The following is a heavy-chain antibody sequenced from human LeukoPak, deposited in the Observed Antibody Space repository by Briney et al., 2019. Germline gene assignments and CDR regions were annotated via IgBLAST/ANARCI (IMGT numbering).Heavy chain of an antibody. CDR3: AKSDPGYSYGYFDY. CDR1: GGSISRYY. D-gene: IGHD5-18*01. J-gene: IGHJ4*02. Sequence: SETLSLTCTVSGGSISRYYWSWIRHPPGKGLEWMGYIYYSGSASYNPSLKSRVTMSLDTSKNQSSLKLSSVTAADTAVYYCAKSDPGYSYGYFDYWGQGTLVTVSS. CDR2: IYYSGSA. V-gene: IGHV4-59*01.